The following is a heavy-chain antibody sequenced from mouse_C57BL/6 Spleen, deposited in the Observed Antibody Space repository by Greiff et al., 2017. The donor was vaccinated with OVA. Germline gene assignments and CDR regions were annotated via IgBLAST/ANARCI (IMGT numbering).Heavy chain of an antibody. CDR3: ARRHDYDDYYAMDY. J-gene: IGHJ4*01. V-gene: IGHV2-6*03. CDR2: IWSDGST. CDR1: GFSLTSYG. Sequence: VKLQESGPGLVAPSQSLSITCTVSGFSLTSYGVHWVRQPPGKGLEWLVVIWSDGSTTYNSALKSRLSISKDNSKSQVFLKMNSLQTDDTAMYYCARRHDYDDYYAMDYWGQGTSVTVSS. D-gene: IGHD2-4*01.